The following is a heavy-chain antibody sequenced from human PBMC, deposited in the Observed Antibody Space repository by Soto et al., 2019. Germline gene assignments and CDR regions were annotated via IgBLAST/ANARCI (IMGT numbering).Heavy chain of an antibody. D-gene: IGHD3-9*01. J-gene: IGHJ4*02. CDR1: GFSLSTSGVG. CDR3: AHRRVNRKDILTGYPYYFDY. CDR2: IYWDDDK. Sequence: QITLKESGPTLVKPTQTLTLTCTFSGFSLSTSGVGVGWIRQPPGKALEWLALIYWDDDKRYSPSLKSRLTITKDTSKNQVVLTMTNMDPVDTATYYCAHRRVNRKDILTGYPYYFDYWGQGTLVTVSS. V-gene: IGHV2-5*02.